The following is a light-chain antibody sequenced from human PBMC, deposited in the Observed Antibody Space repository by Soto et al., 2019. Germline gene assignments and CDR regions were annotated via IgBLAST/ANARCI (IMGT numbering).Light chain of an antibody. Sequence: EIVMTQSPATLSVSPGERATLSCRASQSVSSKLAWYQQKPGQAPRVLIYGASTRATDIPARFSGSGSGTEFSLPISSLLSEDLAVFYCEHYNDWHPTWTFGQGSKVDI. CDR3: EHYNDWHPTWT. CDR2: GAS. CDR1: QSVSSK. V-gene: IGKV3-15*01. J-gene: IGKJ1*01.